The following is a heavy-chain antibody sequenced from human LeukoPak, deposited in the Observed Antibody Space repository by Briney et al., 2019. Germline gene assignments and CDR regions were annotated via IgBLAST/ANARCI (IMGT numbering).Heavy chain of an antibody. CDR2: IKQDGSEQ. J-gene: IGHJ4*02. Sequence: GGSLRLSCAASGFIFSGYWMNWVRQAPGKGLEWVANIKQDGSEQHYVDSVRGRFTISRDNAKNSLYLQMNSLRVEDTAVYYRARDGFVGAADYWGQGTLVTVSS. V-gene: IGHV3-7*01. CDR1: GFIFSGYW. D-gene: IGHD6-13*01. CDR3: ARDGFVGAADY.